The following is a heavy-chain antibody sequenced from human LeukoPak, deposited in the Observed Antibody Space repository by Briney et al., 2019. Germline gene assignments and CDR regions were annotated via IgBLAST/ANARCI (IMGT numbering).Heavy chain of an antibody. Sequence: PGRSLRLSCAASGFTFSSYGMNWVRQAPGKGLEWVAIIWYDGSNKYYADSVKGRFTISRDNSKNTLYLQMNSLRAEDTAVYYCARGPGYYDSSEPGYYFDYWGQGTLVTVSS. CDR3: ARGPGYYDSSEPGYYFDY. D-gene: IGHD3-22*01. CDR2: IWYDGSNK. V-gene: IGHV3-33*01. CDR1: GFTFSSYG. J-gene: IGHJ4*02.